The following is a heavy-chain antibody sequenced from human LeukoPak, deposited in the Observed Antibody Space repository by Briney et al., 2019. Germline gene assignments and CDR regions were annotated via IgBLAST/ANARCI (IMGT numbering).Heavy chain of an antibody. CDR2: ISAYNAKT. Sequence: ASVKVSCKASGYTFTSYGISWVRQAPGQGLEWMGWISAYNAKTNHAQNLQGRVTMTTDTSTSTAYMELRSLRSDDTAVYYCARDGKQQLGFDYWGQGTLVTVSS. CDR3: ARDGKQQLGFDY. D-gene: IGHD6-13*01. J-gene: IGHJ4*02. CDR1: GYTFTSYG. V-gene: IGHV1-18*01.